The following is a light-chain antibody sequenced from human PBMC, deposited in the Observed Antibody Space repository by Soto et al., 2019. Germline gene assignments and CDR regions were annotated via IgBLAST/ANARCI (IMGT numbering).Light chain of an antibody. J-gene: IGLJ2*01. CDR3: QAWDSSTAV. V-gene: IGLV3-1*01. Sequence: SHELTQPPSVSVSPGQTASITCSGDKLGDKYACWYQQKPGQSPVLVIYQDSKRPSGIPERFSGSNSGNTATLTISGTQAMDEADYYCQAWDSSTAVFGGGTKVTVL. CDR2: QDS. CDR1: KLGDKY.